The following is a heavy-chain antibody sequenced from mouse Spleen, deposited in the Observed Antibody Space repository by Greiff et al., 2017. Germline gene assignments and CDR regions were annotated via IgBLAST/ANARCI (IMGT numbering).Heavy chain of an antibody. CDR1: GFNIKDYY. J-gene: IGHJ4*01. D-gene: IGHD1-1*01. CDR2: IDPENGDT. Sequence: VQLQQSGAELVRAGASVKLSCTASGFNIKDYYMHWVKQRPEQGLEWIGWIDPENGDTEYAPKFQGKATMTADTSSNTAYLQLSGLTSEDTAVYYCNARVYGSRAMDYWGQGTSVTVSS. CDR3: NARVYGSRAMDY. V-gene: IGHV14-4*02.